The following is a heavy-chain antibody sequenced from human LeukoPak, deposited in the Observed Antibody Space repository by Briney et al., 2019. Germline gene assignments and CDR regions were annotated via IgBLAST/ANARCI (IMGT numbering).Heavy chain of an antibody. CDR3: ARDRSGYSGYDLFDY. Sequence: PGGSLRLSCAASGFTFDDYGMSWVRQAPGKGLEWVSGINWNGGSSGYADSVKGRFTISRDNAKNSLYLQMNSLRAEDTAVYYCARDRSGYSGYDLFDYWGQGSLVTVSS. V-gene: IGHV3-20*04. D-gene: IGHD5-12*01. CDR1: GFTFDDYG. CDR2: INWNGGSS. J-gene: IGHJ4*02.